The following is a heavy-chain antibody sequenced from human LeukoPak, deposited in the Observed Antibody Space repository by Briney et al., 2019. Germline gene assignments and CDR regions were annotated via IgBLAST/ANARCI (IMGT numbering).Heavy chain of an antibody. J-gene: IGHJ3*02. CDR3: ARPQDSSSWGFDAFDI. D-gene: IGHD6-13*01. V-gene: IGHV3-7*01. CDR1: GFTFSSYW. CDR2: IKQDGSEK. Sequence: PGGSLRLSCAASGFTFSSYWMSWVRQAPGKGLEWVANIKQDGSEKYYVDSVKGRFTISRDNAKNSLYLQMNSLRVEDTAVYYCARPQDSSSWGFDAFDIWGQGTMVTVSS.